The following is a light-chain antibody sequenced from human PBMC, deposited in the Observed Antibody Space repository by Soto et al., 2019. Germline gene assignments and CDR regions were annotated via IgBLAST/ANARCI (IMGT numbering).Light chain of an antibody. CDR3: TSVTSRNTWM. CDR1: SSDVGGYNY. J-gene: IGLJ3*02. V-gene: IGLV2-14*01. Sequence: QSALTQPASVSGSPGHSITISCTGTSSDVGGYNYVSWFQQYPGKAPKLMIYEVSNRPSGVSNRFSGSKSGNTASLTVSGLEAEDEADYYCTSVTSRNTWMFGGGTKLTVL. CDR2: EVS.